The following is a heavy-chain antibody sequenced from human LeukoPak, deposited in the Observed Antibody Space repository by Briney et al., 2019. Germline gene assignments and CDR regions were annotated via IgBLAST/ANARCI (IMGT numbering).Heavy chain of an antibody. CDR2: ISYDGSNK. J-gene: IGHJ4*02. CDR3: ARVIGLVDYFDY. D-gene: IGHD2/OR15-2a*01. CDR1: GFTFSSYA. V-gene: IGHV3-30-3*01. Sequence: GGSLRLSCAASGFTFSSYAIHWVRQAPGKGLEWVAVISYDGSNKYYADSVKGRFTISRDNSKNTLYLQMNSLRAEDAAVYYCARVIGLVDYFDYWGQGTLVTVSS.